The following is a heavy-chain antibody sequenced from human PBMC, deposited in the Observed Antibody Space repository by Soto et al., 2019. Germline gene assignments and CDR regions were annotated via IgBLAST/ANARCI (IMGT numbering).Heavy chain of an antibody. V-gene: IGHV3-30*18. CDR2: ISYDGSNK. J-gene: IGHJ4*02. CDR3: AKAKNGIYFDY. D-gene: IGHD1-1*01. Sequence: GGSLRLSCAASGFTFSSYGMHWVRQAPGKGLEWVAVISYDGSNKYYADSVKGRFTISRDNSKNTLYLQMNSLRAEDTAVYYCAKAKNGIYFDYWGQGTLVTVSS. CDR1: GFTFSSYG.